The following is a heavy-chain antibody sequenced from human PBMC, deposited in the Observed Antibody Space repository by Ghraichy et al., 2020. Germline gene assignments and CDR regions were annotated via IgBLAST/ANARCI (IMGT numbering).Heavy chain of an antibody. Sequence: SETLSLTCTVSGGSISSSGNYWGWIRQPPGKGLEWIVTMYYNGNTYYNPSLTSRVTISADTSKNQLSLRLSSVTATDTAVYFCARAPDTYYDFWSGYYSNWFDLWGQGTLVTVSS. J-gene: IGHJ5*02. CDR2: MYYNGNT. CDR3: ARAPDTYYDFWSGYYSNWFDL. V-gene: IGHV4-39*01. CDR1: GGSISSSGNY. D-gene: IGHD3-3*01.